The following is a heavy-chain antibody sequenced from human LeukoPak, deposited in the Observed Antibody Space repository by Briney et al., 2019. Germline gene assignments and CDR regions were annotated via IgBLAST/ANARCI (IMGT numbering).Heavy chain of an antibody. CDR3: ARSTGFYTTYFMDV. D-gene: IGHD3-22*01. CDR1: RDSMTSYY. Sequence: SETLSLTCTVSRDSMTSYYWSWIRQPAGKGLEWIGRIHPSGTTYYNPSLKSAVTLSLDTSNNQFSLRLSSVTAADTAVYYCARSTGFYTTYFMDVWSKGSSVTVSS. V-gene: IGHV4-4*07. CDR2: IHPSGTT. J-gene: IGHJ6*03.